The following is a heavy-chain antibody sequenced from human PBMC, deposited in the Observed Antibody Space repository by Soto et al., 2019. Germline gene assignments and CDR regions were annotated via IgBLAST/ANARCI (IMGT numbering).Heavy chain of an antibody. D-gene: IGHD3-3*01. CDR1: GFTFSSYA. CDR2: ISGSGVST. Sequence: EVQLLESGGGLVQPGGSLRLSCAASGFTFSSYAMSWVRQAPGKGLEWVSAISGSGVSTYYADSVKGRFTISRDNSKNTLYLQMNSLRAEDTAVYYCANLGQYYDFWSGTVLDFDYWGQGTLVTVSS. J-gene: IGHJ4*02. CDR3: ANLGQYYDFWSGTVLDFDY. V-gene: IGHV3-23*01.